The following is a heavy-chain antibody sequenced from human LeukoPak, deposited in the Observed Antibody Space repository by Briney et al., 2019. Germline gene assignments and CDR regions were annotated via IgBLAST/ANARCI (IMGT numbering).Heavy chain of an antibody. Sequence: GGSLRLSCAASGLTFSGYAMDAVRPTPGKGLEWVSYISNIGSTIYYADSVKCRFTISRDNAKNSLYLQMNSLRAEDTAVYYCAELGITMIGGVWGKGTTVTISS. D-gene: IGHD3-10*02. V-gene: IGHV3-48*03. CDR1: GLTFSGYA. J-gene: IGHJ6*04. CDR2: ISNIGSTI. CDR3: AELGITMIGGV.